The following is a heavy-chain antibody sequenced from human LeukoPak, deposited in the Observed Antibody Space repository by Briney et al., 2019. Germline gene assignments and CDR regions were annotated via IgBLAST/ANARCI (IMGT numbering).Heavy chain of an antibody. Sequence: LGGSLRLSCAASGFTFSSYSMNWVRQAPGKGLEWVSSISSSSSYIYYADSVKGRFTISRDNAKNSLYLQMNSLRAEDTAVYYCARDRGSWVSKIGMYYFDYWGQGTLVTVSS. CDR1: GFTFSSYS. CDR3: ARDRGSWVSKIGMYYFDY. CDR2: ISSSSSYI. V-gene: IGHV3-21*01. J-gene: IGHJ4*02. D-gene: IGHD6-13*01.